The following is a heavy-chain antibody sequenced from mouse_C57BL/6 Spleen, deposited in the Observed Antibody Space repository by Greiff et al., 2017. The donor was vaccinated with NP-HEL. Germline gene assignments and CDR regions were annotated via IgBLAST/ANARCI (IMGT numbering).Heavy chain of an antibody. CDR3: ARPYAYGSSTRSAMDY. Sequence: QVQLQQSGAELVMPGASVKLSCKASGYTFTSYWMHWVKQRPGQGLEWIGEIDPSDSYTNYNQKFKGKSTLTVDKSSSTAYMQLSSLTSEDSAVYYCARPYAYGSSTRSAMDYWGQGTSVTVSS. J-gene: IGHJ4*01. V-gene: IGHV1-69*01. D-gene: IGHD1-1*01. CDR2: IDPSDSYT. CDR1: GYTFTSYW.